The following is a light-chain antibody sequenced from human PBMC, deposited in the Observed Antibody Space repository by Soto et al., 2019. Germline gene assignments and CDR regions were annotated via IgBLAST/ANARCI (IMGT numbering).Light chain of an antibody. J-gene: IGKJ4*01. CDR3: QQRRDWPLT. CDR2: DAS. V-gene: IGKV3-11*01. Sequence: EVVLTQSPATLSLSPGERATLSCRASQRVSSDLAWYQQKPGQAPRLLIYDASDRATGVPARFSGSGSGTDFTLTISSLEPEDFAVYYCQQRRDWPLTFGGGTTVEIK. CDR1: QRVSSD.